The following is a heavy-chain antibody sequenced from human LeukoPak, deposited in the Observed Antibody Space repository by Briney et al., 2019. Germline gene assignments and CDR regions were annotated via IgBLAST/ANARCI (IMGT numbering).Heavy chain of an antibody. V-gene: IGHV4-39*07. CDR2: IYYSGST. D-gene: IGHD2-15*01. CDR1: GGSISSSSYY. J-gene: IGHJ4*02. Sequence: SETLSLTCTVSGGSISSSSYYWGWIRQPPGKGLEWIGSIYYSGSTYYNPSLKSRVTISVDTSKNQFSLKLSSVTAADTAVYYCARVGYCSGGSCYLPEGVMGEFDYWGQGTLVTVSS. CDR3: ARVGYCSGGSCYLPEGVMGEFDY.